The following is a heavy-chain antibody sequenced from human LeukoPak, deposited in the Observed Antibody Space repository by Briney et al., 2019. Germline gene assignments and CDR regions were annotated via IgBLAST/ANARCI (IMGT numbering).Heavy chain of an antibody. CDR3: ASAYYDSSGYKGSHAFDI. CDR1: GGSISSSSYY. J-gene: IGHJ3*02. D-gene: IGHD3-22*01. V-gene: IGHV4-39*07. CDR2: INHSGST. Sequence: SETLSLTCTVSGGSISSSSYYWGWIHQPPGKGPEWIGEINHSGSTNYNPSLKSRVTISIDTSKNQFSLKLSSVTAADTAVYYCASAYYDSSGYKGSHAFDIWGQGTMVTVSS.